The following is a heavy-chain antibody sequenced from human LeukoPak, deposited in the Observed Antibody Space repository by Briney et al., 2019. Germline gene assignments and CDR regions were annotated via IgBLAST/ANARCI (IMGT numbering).Heavy chain of an antibody. Sequence: SETLSLTCTVSGGSVSSSSYYWGWIRQPPGKGLEWIGSIYYSGSTYYNPSLKSRVTISVDTSKNQFSLKLSSVTAADTAVYYCARGVASQYFDYWGQGTLVTVSS. J-gene: IGHJ4*02. V-gene: IGHV4-39*07. CDR1: GGSVSSSSYY. D-gene: IGHD2-15*01. CDR2: IYYSGST. CDR3: ARGVASQYFDY.